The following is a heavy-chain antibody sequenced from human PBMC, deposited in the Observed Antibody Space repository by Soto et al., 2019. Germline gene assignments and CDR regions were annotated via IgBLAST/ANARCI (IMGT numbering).Heavy chain of an antibody. CDR3: AKSARGDGYKNAFDI. V-gene: IGHV3-23*01. CDR1: GFTFSDYV. D-gene: IGHD5-12*01. Sequence: GGSLRLSCAASGFTFSDYVMTWVRQAPGKGLEWVSAISGTGGTTYYADSVKGRFTFSRDNSKNTLYLQMNSLRAEDTALYYCAKSARGDGYKNAFDIWGQGTMVTVSS. CDR2: ISGTGGTT. J-gene: IGHJ3*02.